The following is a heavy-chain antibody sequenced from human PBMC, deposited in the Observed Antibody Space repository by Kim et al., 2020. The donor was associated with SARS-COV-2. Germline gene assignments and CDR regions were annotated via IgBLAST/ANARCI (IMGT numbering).Heavy chain of an antibody. CDR3: ARHRGGQWLAPYYFDY. CDR1: GGSISSSSYY. V-gene: IGHV4-39*01. J-gene: IGHJ4*02. D-gene: IGHD6-19*01. Sequence: SETLSLTCTVSGGSISSSSYYWGWIRQPPGKGLEWIGSIYYSGSTYYNPSLKSRVTISVDTSKNQFSLKLSSVTAADTAVYYCARHRGGQWLAPYYFDYWGQGTLVTVSS. CDR2: IYYSGST.